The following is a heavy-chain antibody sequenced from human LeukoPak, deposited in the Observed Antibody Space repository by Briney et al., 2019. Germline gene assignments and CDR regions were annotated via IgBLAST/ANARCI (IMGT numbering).Heavy chain of an antibody. J-gene: IGHJ4*02. Sequence: SETLSLTCTVSGGSLNSFYWSWFRQPPGKGLEWIGWIYYSGTTKYNPSLKSRVTISVDTSKNQFSLKLSSVIAADAAVYFCARRSSSWYYFEDWGQGTLVTVSS. CDR1: GGSLNSFY. CDR3: ARRSSSWYYFED. V-gene: IGHV4-59*12. CDR2: IYYSGTT. D-gene: IGHD6-13*01.